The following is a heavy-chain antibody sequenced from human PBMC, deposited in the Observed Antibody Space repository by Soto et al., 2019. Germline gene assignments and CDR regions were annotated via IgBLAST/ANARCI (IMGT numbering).Heavy chain of an antibody. V-gene: IGHV1-69*06. CDR2: IIPIFGTA. CDR1: GGTFSSYA. D-gene: IGHD3-10*02. J-gene: IGHJ6*02. CDR3: ARGESEVVRGVIWYYYYGMDV. Sequence: GASVKVSCKASGGTFSSYAISWVRQAPGQGLEWMGGIIPIFGTANYAQKFQGRVTITADKSTSTAYMELSSLRSEDTAVYYCARGESEVVRGVIWYYYYGMDVWGQGTTVTVSS.